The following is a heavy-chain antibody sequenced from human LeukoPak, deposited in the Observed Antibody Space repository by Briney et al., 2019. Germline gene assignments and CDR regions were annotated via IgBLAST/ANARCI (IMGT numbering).Heavy chain of an antibody. Sequence: GGSLRLSCAASGFTFSNYWMHWVRQAAGKGLVWVSRIKSDGSSTSYADSVKGRFTISRDNAKNTVYLQMNSLRAEDTAVYYCARGALHMYYLDNWGQGTLVTVSS. CDR2: IKSDGSST. CDR1: GFTFSNYW. D-gene: IGHD2-8*01. J-gene: IGHJ4*02. CDR3: ARGALHMYYLDN. V-gene: IGHV3-74*01.